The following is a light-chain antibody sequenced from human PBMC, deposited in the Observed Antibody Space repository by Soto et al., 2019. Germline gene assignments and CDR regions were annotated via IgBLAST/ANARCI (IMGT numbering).Light chain of an antibody. V-gene: IGKV3-11*01. CDR3: QQRYNWPLT. J-gene: IGKJ4*01. Sequence: IVLTQAPGTLSLSPGERATLSCRASQSVSRYLTWYQQKPGQGPRVLIYDASNRATGIPARFSGSGSATDFTLTISSLEPEDFAVYYCQQRYNWPLTFGGGTKVDIK. CDR1: QSVSRY. CDR2: DAS.